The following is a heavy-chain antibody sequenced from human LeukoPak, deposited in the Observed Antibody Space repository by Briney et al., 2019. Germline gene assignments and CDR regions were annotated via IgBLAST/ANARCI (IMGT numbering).Heavy chain of an antibody. D-gene: IGHD6-13*01. Sequence: SETLSLTCTVPGGSISSYYWSWIRQPPGKGLEWIGYIYYSGSTNYNPSLKSRVTISVDTSRNQFSLKLSSVAAADTAVYYCARTLKERIAAAAHFDYWGQGTLVTVSS. V-gene: IGHV4-59*01. CDR3: ARTLKERIAAAAHFDY. CDR1: GGSISSYY. CDR2: IYYSGST. J-gene: IGHJ4*02.